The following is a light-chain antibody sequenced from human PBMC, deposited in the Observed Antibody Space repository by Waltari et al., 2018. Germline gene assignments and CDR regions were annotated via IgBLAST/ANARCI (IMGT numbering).Light chain of an antibody. Sequence: QSVLTQPPSASGTPGQRVTISCSGSRSNIGTNYVYWYQQLPGTAPKLLIYRNNQRPSGVPDRFSGSKSGTSASRAISGLRSEDEADYYCAVWDDSLSGRVFGGGTKVTVL. J-gene: IGLJ3*02. CDR2: RNN. V-gene: IGLV1-47*01. CDR3: AVWDDSLSGRV. CDR1: RSNIGTNY.